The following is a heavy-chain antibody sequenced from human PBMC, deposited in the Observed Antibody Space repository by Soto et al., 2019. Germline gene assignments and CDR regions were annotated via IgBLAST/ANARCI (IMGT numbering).Heavy chain of an antibody. CDR1: GGTFSSYA. D-gene: IGHD2-2*01. V-gene: IGHV1-69*01. J-gene: IGHJ4*02. CDR3: AVTPGPDCSSTSCYGDGSDY. Sequence: QVQLVQSGAEVKKPGSSVKVSCKASGGTFSSYAISWVRQAPGQGLEWMGGIIPIFGTANYAQKFQGRVTITADEATSTGYMELSSLRSEATAVYYCAVTPGPDCSSTSCYGDGSDYWGQGTLVTVSS. CDR2: IIPIFGTA.